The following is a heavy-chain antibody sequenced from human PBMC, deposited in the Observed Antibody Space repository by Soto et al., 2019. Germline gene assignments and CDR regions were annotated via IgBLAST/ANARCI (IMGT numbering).Heavy chain of an antibody. Sequence: PSETLSLTCTVSGGSISSYYWSWIRQPPGKGLEWIGYIYYSGSTNYNPSLKSRVTISVDTSKNQFSLKLSSVTAADTAVYYCARGGLLRFGEKLPFAVPVWGQGTTVTVSS. CDR1: GGSISSYY. CDR2: IYYSGST. CDR3: ARGGLLRFGEKLPFAVPV. D-gene: IGHD3-10*01. J-gene: IGHJ6*02. V-gene: IGHV4-59*01.